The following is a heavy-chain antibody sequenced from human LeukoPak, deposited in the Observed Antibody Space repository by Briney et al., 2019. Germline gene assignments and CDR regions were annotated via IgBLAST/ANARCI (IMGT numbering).Heavy chain of an antibody. V-gene: IGHV1-2*02. J-gene: IGHJ4*02. CDR2: INPNSGGT. CDR3: ARDRAYGDYESPSY. D-gene: IGHD4-17*01. CDR1: GYTFTGYY. Sequence: ASVKVSCKASGYTFTGYYMHWVRQAPGQGLEWMGWINPNSGGTNYAQKFQGRVTMTRDTSISTAYMELSRLRSDDTAVYYCARDRAYGDYESPSYWGQGTLVTVSS.